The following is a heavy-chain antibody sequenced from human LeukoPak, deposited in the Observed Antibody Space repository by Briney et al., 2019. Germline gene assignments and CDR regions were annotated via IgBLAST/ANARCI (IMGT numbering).Heavy chain of an antibody. CDR1: GFTFDDYA. J-gene: IGHJ3*02. CDR3: ARDPITIFGVVGRDAFDI. V-gene: IGHV3-21*01. Sequence: GGSLRLSCAASGFTFDDYAMHWVRQAPGKGLEWVSSISSSSSYIYYADSVKGRFTISRDNAKNSLYLQMNSLRAEDTAVYYCARDPITIFGVVGRDAFDIWGQGTMVTVSS. D-gene: IGHD3-3*01. CDR2: ISSSSSYI.